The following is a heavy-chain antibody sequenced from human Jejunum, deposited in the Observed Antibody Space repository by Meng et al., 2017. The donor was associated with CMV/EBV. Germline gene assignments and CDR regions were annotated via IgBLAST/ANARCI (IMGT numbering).Heavy chain of an antibody. CDR2: ISTNTGTP. CDR3: ARGDYYDSSGLDY. CDR1: GYTFSTYT. D-gene: IGHD3-22*01. J-gene: IGHJ4*02. Sequence: VQLVQSGSELKKPGASVKVSCKASGYTFSTYTINWVRQAHGRGLEWMGWISTNTGTPTYTQGFTGRFVFSLDTSVSTAYLQISSLKAEDTAVYYCARGDYYDSSGLDYWGQGTLVTVSS. V-gene: IGHV7-4-1*02.